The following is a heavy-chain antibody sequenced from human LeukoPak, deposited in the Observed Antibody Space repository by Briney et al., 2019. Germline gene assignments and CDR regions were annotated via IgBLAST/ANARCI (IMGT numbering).Heavy chain of an antibody. CDR3: AWRTVPGHPCY. D-gene: IGHD3/OR15-3a*01. J-gene: IGHJ4*02. CDR2: IYSDGST. V-gene: IGHV3-66*01. Sequence: GGSLRLSCAVSGFPVSDNDIKWVRQAPGKGLEWVSLIYSDGSTHYTDSVKGRFSISRDNSKNTVHLHMSSLRGEDTAVYYCAWRTVPGHPCYWGQGTLVTVSS. CDR1: GFPVSDND.